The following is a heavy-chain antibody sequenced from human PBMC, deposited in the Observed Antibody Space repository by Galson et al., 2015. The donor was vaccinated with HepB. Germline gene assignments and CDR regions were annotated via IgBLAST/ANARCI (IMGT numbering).Heavy chain of an antibody. Sequence: SVKVSCKASGGTFSSYAISWVRQAPGQGLEWMGGIIPIFGTANYAQKFQGRVTITADESTSTAYMELSSLRSEDTAVYYCARDRVYGSGTFGRFDPWGQGTLVTVSS. J-gene: IGHJ5*02. CDR3: ARDRVYGSGTFGRFDP. CDR2: IIPIFGTA. CDR1: GGTFSSYA. V-gene: IGHV1-69*13. D-gene: IGHD3-10*01.